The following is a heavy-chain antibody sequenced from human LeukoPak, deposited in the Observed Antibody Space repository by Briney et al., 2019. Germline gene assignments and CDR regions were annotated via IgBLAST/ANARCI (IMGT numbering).Heavy chain of an antibody. CDR2: IYHSGST. Sequence: PSETLSLTCAVSGGSISSGGYSWSWLRQPPGTGLEWIGYIYHSGSTYYNPSLKSRVTISVDRSKNQFSLKLSSVTAADTAVYYCARARGFLEWLTFDYWGQGTLVTVSS. CDR3: ARARGFLEWLTFDY. J-gene: IGHJ4*02. D-gene: IGHD3-3*01. CDR1: GGSISSGGYS. V-gene: IGHV4-30-2*01.